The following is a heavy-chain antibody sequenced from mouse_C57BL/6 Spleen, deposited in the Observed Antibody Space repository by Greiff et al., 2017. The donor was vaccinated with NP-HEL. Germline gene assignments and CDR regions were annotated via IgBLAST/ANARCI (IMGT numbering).Heavy chain of an antibody. D-gene: IGHD1-1*01. CDR1: GYTFTDYY. CDR3: ARGAGPSFPYYGSSSYFDY. Sequence: VQGVESGPELVKPGASVKISCKASGYTFTDYYINWVKQRPGQGLEWIGWIFPGSGSTYYNEKFKGKATLTVDKSSSTAYMLLSSLTSEDSAVYFCARGAGPSFPYYGSSSYFDYWGQGTTLTVSS. J-gene: IGHJ2*01. CDR2: IFPGSGST. V-gene: IGHV1-75*01.